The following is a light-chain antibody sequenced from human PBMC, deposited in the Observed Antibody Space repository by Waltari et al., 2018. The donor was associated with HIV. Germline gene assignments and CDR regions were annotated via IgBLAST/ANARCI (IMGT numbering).Light chain of an antibody. CDR2: KNN. J-gene: IGLJ3*02. CDR1: SSNIGRNY. Sequence: HSVLTQSPSASGTPGQRVTISCSGSSSNIGRNYVYWYQQLPGTTPKLIIYKNNERPAGVPDRCPGAKSGTSAALAISGLRSEDEADDYCATWDAGLSGVFGGGTKLTVL. V-gene: IGLV1-47*01. CDR3: ATWDAGLSGV.